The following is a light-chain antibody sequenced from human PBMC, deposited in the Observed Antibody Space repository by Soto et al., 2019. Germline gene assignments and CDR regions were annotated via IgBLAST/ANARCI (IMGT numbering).Light chain of an antibody. CDR2: EVS. CDR3: SSYTRSSTYV. J-gene: IGLJ1*01. Sequence: QSVLTQPASGSGSPGQSITISRTGTSSDVGGYNYVSWYQQHPGKAPKLIIYEVSNRPSGVSNHFSGSKSGNTASLTISGLQAEDEADYYCSSYTRSSTYVFGTGTRSPS. CDR1: SSDVGGYNY. V-gene: IGLV2-14*01.